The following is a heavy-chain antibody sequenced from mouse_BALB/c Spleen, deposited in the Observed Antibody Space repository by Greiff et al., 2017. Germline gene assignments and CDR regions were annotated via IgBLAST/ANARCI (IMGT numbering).Heavy chain of an antibody. J-gene: IGHJ4*01. D-gene: IGHD2-1*01. CDR1: GFTFSSYT. CDR3: TRDRGDGNFYAMDY. V-gene: IGHV5-6-4*01. CDR2: ISSGGSYT. Sequence: EVMLVESGGGLVKPGGSLKLSCAASGFTFSSYTMSWVRQTPEKRLEWVATISSGGSYTYYPDSVKGRFTISRDNAKNTLYLQMSSLKSEDTAMYYCTRDRGDGNFYAMDYWGQGTSVTVSS.